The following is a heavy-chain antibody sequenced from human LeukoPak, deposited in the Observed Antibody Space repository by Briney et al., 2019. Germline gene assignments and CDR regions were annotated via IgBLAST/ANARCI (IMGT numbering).Heavy chain of an antibody. Sequence: SVKVSCKASGGTFGSYAISWVRQAPGQGLEWMGGIIPIFGTANYAQKFQGRVTITADESTSTAYMELSSLRSDDTAVYFCARAMTTVVRAPFDPWGQGTLVTVSS. V-gene: IGHV1-69*13. D-gene: IGHD4-11*01. CDR2: IIPIFGTA. CDR1: GGTFGSYA. J-gene: IGHJ5*02. CDR3: ARAMTTVVRAPFDP.